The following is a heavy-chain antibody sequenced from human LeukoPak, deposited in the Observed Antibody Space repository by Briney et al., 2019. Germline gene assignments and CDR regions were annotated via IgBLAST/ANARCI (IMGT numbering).Heavy chain of an antibody. J-gene: IGHJ6*03. D-gene: IGHD5-18*01. CDR3: ARGRGGYSYGYRYYYYYYMDV. CDR2: INHSGST. V-gene: IGHV4-34*01. CDR1: GGSFSGYY. Sequence: SETLSLTCAVYGGSFSGYYWRWLRQPPGKGLEWIGEINHSGSTNYNPSLKSRVTISVDTSKNQFSLKLSSVTAADTAVYYCARGRGGYSYGYRYYYYYYMDVWGKGTTVTVSS.